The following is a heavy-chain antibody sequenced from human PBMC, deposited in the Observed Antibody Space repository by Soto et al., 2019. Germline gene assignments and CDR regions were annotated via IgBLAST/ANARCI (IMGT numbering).Heavy chain of an antibody. D-gene: IGHD3-22*01. V-gene: IGHV3-30*18. Sequence: QVQLVESGGGVVQPGGSLRLSCAASGLTFSNYGMHWVRQAPGKGLEWVAHISYDGSNEHYVDSVKGRFTISRDNSKNTLYLQMTSLRAEDTAVYYCAEDSYYHDSTGYYIFHYWGQGTLVTVSS. CDR2: ISYDGSNE. CDR1: GLTFSNYG. CDR3: AEDSYYHDSTGYYIFHY. J-gene: IGHJ4*02.